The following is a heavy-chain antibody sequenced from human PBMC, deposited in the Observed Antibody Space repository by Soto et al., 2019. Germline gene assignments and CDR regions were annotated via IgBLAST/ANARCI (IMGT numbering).Heavy chain of an antibody. Sequence: SVTLSLTCTVSGGSISSGGYYWSWIRQHPRKGLEWIGYIYYSGSTYDNPSLKSRVTISVDTSKNQFSLKLSSVTAVDTAVYYCARVGGINWFDPWGQGTLVTVSS. CDR2: IYYSGST. CDR1: GGSISSGGYY. D-gene: IGHD3-16*01. J-gene: IGHJ5*02. V-gene: IGHV4-31*03. CDR3: ARVGGINWFDP.